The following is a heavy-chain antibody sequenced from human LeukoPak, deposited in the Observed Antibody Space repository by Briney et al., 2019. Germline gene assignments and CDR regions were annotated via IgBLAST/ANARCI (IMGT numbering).Heavy chain of an antibody. CDR1: GYTFTGYA. Sequence: ASVKVSCKASGYTFTGYALHWVRQAPGQRLEWMGWINAGNGNTKYSQKFQGRVTITRDTSASTAYMELSSLRSEDTAVYYCARGGSYGDEQTDYWGQGTLVTVSS. V-gene: IGHV1-3*01. CDR3: ARGGSYGDEQTDY. J-gene: IGHJ4*02. CDR2: INAGNGNT. D-gene: IGHD4-17*01.